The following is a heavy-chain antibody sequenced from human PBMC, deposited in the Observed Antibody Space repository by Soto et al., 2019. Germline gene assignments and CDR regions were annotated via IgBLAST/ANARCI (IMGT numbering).Heavy chain of an antibody. Sequence: EVQLVESGGGLVKPGGSLRLSCAASDSTFNNAWMSWVRQAPGKGLEWVGRIKTKGDGETIDYAAPVKGRFAISRDDSDNTLYLQMNNLNIEDTAVYYCTTMTTRGMDDWGQGTAVTVSS. CDR1: DSTFNNAW. J-gene: IGHJ6*02. D-gene: IGHD1-1*01. V-gene: IGHV3-15*01. CDR3: TTMTTRGMDD. CDR2: IKTKGDGETI.